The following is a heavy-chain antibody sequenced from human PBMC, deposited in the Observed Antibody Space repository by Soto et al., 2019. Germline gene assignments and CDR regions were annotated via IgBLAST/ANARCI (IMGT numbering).Heavy chain of an antibody. CDR2: INPNSGGT. V-gene: IGHV1-2*04. Sequence: ASVKVSCKASGYTFTGYYMHWVRQAPGQGLEWMGWINPNSGGTNYAQKFQGWVTMTRDTSISTAYMELSRLRSDDTAVYYCARGGITIFGVVKNDWFDPWGQGTLVTVSS. CDR1: GYTFTGYY. D-gene: IGHD3-3*01. CDR3: ARGGITIFGVVKNDWFDP. J-gene: IGHJ5*02.